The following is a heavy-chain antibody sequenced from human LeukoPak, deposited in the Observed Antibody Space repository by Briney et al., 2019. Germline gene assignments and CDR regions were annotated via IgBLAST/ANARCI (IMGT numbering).Heavy chain of an antibody. CDR3: PRGNNKNGRSLYPFDY. J-gene: IGHJ4*02. V-gene: IGHV4-34*01. CDR1: GGSFSGYY. Sequence: SSETLSLTCAVYGGSFSGYYWSWIRQPPGKGLEWIGEINHSGSTNYNPSLKSRVTISVDTSKNQFSLKLSSVTAADTAVYYCPRGNNKNGRSLYPFDYWAREPWSPSPQ. CDR2: INHSGST. D-gene: IGHD1-1*01.